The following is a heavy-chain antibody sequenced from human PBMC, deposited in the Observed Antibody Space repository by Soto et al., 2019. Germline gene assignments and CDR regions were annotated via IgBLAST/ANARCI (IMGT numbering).Heavy chain of an antibody. V-gene: IGHV1-2*02. D-gene: IGHD5-18*01. J-gene: IGHJ5*02. CDR2: INPNSGGT. CDR3: ARDRGYSSMARNWFDP. CDR1: GYTFTGYY. Sequence: GASVKVSCKASGYTFTGYYMHWVRQAPGQGLEWMGWINPNSGGTNYAQKFQGRVTMTRDTSISTAYMELSRLRSDDTAVYYCARDRGYSSMARNWFDPWGQGALVTVSS.